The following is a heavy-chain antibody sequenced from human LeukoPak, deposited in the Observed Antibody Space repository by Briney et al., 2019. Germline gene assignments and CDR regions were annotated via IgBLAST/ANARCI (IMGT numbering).Heavy chain of an antibody. CDR1: GGSFSGYY. D-gene: IGHD3-22*01. Sequence: PSETLSLTCAVYGGSFSGYYWSWIRQPPGKGLEWIGEINHSGSTNYNPSLKSRVTISVDTSKNQFSLKLSSVTAADTAVYYCARGARVYDSSGYYSYYYYYYMDVWGKGTTVTVSS. J-gene: IGHJ6*03. CDR3: ARGARVYDSSGYYSYYYYYYMDV. CDR2: INHSGST. V-gene: IGHV4-34*01.